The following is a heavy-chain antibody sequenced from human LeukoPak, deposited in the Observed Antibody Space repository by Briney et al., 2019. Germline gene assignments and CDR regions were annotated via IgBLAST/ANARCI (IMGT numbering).Heavy chain of an antibody. CDR3: ARSLIMDI. CDR2: IYTGGST. D-gene: IGHD3-16*01. V-gene: IGHV3-53*01. J-gene: IGHJ6*02. Sequence: PGGSLRLPCAASGFAVSGNYMSWVRQAPGKGLEWVSVIYTGGSTYYAESVKGRFTISRVISKNTLYLQMNSLRAEDTAVYYCARSLIMDIWGRGTTVTVSS. CDR1: GFAVSGNY.